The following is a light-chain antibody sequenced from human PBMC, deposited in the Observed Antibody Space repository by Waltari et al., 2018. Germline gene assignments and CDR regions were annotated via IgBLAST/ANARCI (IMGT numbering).Light chain of an antibody. J-gene: IGKJ4*01. CDR2: AAS. V-gene: IGKV1-27*01. CDR3: QHYNSVPLT. CDR1: KGIANY. Sequence: DIQMTQSQSSLSASVGDRVTITCRASKGIANYLAWYQQQPGNAPKVLIYAASTLQSRVPSRFSGSGSGTDVTLTISSLQPEDVASYYCQHYNSVPLTFGGRTKVEIK.